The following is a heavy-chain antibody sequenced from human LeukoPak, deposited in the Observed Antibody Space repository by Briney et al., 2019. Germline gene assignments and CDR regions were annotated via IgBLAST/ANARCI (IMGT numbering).Heavy chain of an antibody. J-gene: IGHJ3*02. CDR2: IYYSGST. D-gene: IGHD5-18*01. Sequence: SETLSLTCTVSGGSISSYYLSWIRQPPGKGLEWIGYIYYSGSTNYNPSLKSRVTISVDTSKNQFSLKLSSVTAADTAVYYCARHVDTAMALDAFDIWGQGTMVTVSS. V-gene: IGHV4-59*01. CDR1: GGSISSYY. CDR3: ARHVDTAMALDAFDI.